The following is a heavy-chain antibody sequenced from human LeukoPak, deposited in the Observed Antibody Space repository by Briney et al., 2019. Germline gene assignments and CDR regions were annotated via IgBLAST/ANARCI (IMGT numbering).Heavy chain of an antibody. V-gene: IGHV1-69*06. Sequence: SVKVSCKASGGTFTSYAISWVRQAPGQGLEWMGGITPIFGTANYAQKFQGRVTITADKSTSTAYMELRSLRSEDTAVYYCARERRAGAAFDIWGQGTMVTVSS. CDR1: GGTFTSYA. J-gene: IGHJ3*02. D-gene: IGHD6-13*01. CDR3: ARERRAGAAFDI. CDR2: ITPIFGTA.